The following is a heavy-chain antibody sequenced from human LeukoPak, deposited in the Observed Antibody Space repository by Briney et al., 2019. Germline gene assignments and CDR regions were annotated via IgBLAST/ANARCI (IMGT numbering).Heavy chain of an antibody. J-gene: IGHJ4*02. D-gene: IGHD6-13*01. CDR3: AREIAAAHATSFDY. V-gene: IGHV3-23*01. CDR2: IRGSGGST. Sequence: GGSLRLSCAASGFTFRSYGMSWVRQAPGKGLEWVSAIRGSGGSTYYADSVKGRFTISRDNAKNSLYLQMNSLRAEDTAVYYCAREIAAAHATSFDYWGQGTLVTVSS. CDR1: GFTFRSYG.